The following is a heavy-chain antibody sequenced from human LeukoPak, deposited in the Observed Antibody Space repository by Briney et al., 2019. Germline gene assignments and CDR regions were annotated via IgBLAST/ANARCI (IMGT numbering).Heavy chain of an antibody. V-gene: IGHV3-7*01. CDR2: IKQDGSEK. D-gene: IGHD2-2*01. CDR1: GFTFSSYE. J-gene: IGHJ5*02. Sequence: GGSLRLSCAASGFTFSSYEMNWVRQAPGKGLEWVANIKQDGSEKYYVDSVKGRFTISRDNAKNSLYLQMNSLRAEDTAVYYCAREGDCSSTSCYYNWFDPWGQGTLVTVSS. CDR3: AREGDCSSTSCYYNWFDP.